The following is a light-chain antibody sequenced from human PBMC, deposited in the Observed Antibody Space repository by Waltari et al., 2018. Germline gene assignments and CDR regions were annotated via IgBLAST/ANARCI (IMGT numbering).Light chain of an antibody. Sequence: DIQMTQSPSSLSASVGHRVTITCRASQNINSFLNWYQQKPGRAPKLLIYASSRLHSGVPSRFSGSGSGTDYTLTISSLQPEDFATYYCQQSYSTWTSGQGTKVEIK. CDR3: QQSYSTWT. J-gene: IGKJ1*01. CDR2: ASS. V-gene: IGKV1-39*01. CDR1: QNINSF.